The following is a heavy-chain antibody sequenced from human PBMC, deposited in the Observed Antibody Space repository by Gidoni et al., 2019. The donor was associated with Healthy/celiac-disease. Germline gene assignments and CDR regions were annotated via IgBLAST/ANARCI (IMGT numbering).Heavy chain of an antibody. J-gene: IGHJ4*02. V-gene: IGHV4-39*01. CDR3: ARPGYSSSWYYFDY. CDR1: GGSISSSSYY. Sequence: QLQLQESGPGRVKPSETLSLTCTVSGGSISSSSYYWGWIRQPPGKGLEWIGSIYYGGSTYYNPSLKSRVTISVDTSKNQFSLKLSSVTAADTAVYYCARPGYSSSWYYFDYWGQGTLVTVSS. CDR2: IYYGGST. D-gene: IGHD6-13*01.